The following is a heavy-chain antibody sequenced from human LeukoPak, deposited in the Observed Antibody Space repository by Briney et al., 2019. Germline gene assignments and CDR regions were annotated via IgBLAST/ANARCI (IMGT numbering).Heavy chain of an antibody. CDR2: MNPNSGNT. CDR3: ARGLVVTATSTDY. V-gene: IGHV1-8*01. J-gene: IGHJ4*02. CDR1: GYTFTSYD. Sequence: ASVKVSCKASGYTFTSYDINCVRQATGQGLEWMGWMNPNSGNTGYAQKFQGRVTMTRNTSISTAYMELSSLRSEDTAVYYCARGLVVTATSTDYWGQGTLVTVSS. D-gene: IGHD2-21*02.